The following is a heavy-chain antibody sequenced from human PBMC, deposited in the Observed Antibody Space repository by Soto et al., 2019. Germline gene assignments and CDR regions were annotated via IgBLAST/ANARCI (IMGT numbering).Heavy chain of an antibody. D-gene: IGHD2-21*02. Sequence: GESLTISCKRSGYSFTSYWIGWVRQMHGNGLEWMGIIYPGDSDTRYSPSFPDKVTISADKSCGTAYLQGSSLKASYTSMYYWSIPDQDGGGDGYAFDSWSQGTMVTVAS. CDR3: SIPDQDGGGDGYAFDS. CDR1: GYSFTSYW. CDR2: IYPGDSDT. J-gene: IGHJ3*02. V-gene: IGHV5-51*01.